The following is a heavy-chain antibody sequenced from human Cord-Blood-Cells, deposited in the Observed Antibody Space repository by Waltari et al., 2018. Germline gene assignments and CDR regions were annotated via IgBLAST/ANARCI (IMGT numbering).Heavy chain of an antibody. V-gene: IGHV1-69*01. Sequence: QVQLVQSGAEVKKPGSSVKVSCKAYGGTFSSYAISWVRQAPGQGLEWMGGISPIFGTANYAQKFQGRVTITADESTSTAYMELSSLRSEDTAVYYCASIRSYYYDSSGYSGPDYWGQGTLVTVSS. D-gene: IGHD3-22*01. CDR1: GGTFSSYA. CDR3: ASIRSYYYDSSGYSGPDY. CDR2: ISPIFGTA. J-gene: IGHJ4*02.